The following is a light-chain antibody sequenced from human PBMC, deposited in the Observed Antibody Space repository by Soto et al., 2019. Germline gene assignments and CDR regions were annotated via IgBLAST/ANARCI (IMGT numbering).Light chain of an antibody. CDR1: QSISSY. J-gene: IGKJ5*01. CDR2: AAS. CDR3: QQSYSTPLT. Sequence: DIQMTQSPSSLSASVGDRVTITCRASQSISSYLNWYQQKPGKAPKLLIYAASSLQSGVPSRFSGSGSGTEFTLTISSLQPDDFATYYCQQSYSTPLTFGPGTRLEIK. V-gene: IGKV1-39*01.